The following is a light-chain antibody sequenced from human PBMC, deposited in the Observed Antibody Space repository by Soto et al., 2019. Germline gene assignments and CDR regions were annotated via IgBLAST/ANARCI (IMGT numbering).Light chain of an antibody. J-gene: IGKJ5*01. CDR2: GAS. CDR1: QSVSNNY. Sequence: EIALTQSPGTLSLSPGERATLSCRASQSVSNNYLAWYQQKPGQAPRLLIYGASSRATGIPDRFSGSGSGTDFTVTISRLEPEDFAVYFCLQYGSSPVTFGQGTRLEIK. CDR3: LQYGSSPVT. V-gene: IGKV3-20*01.